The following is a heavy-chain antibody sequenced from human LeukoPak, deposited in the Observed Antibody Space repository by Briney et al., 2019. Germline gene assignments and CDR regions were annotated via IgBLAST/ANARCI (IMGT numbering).Heavy chain of an antibody. CDR3: ARDRSGTFDY. Sequence: GASVKVSCKASGGTFSSNAISWVRQAPGQGLEWMGRIIPIFGIANYAQKFQGRVTITADKSTSTAYMELSSLRSEDTAVYYCARDRSGTFDYWGQGTLVTVSS. CDR1: GGTFSSNA. CDR2: IIPIFGIA. D-gene: IGHD2-15*01. J-gene: IGHJ4*02. V-gene: IGHV1-69*04.